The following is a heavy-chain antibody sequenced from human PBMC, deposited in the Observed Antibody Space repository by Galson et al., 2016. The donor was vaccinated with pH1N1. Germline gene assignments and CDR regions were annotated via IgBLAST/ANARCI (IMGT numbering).Heavy chain of an antibody. J-gene: IGHJ2*01. CDR1: GFTLSSYW. CDR2: ISYVESNK. Sequence: SLRLSCAASGFTLSSYWMSWVRQAPGKGLEWVAVISYVESNKDYADSVQGRFTVSRDNSKNTLYLQMNSLRAEDTALYYCARDHVYGDYFERFFDLWGRGTLVTVSS. D-gene: IGHD4-17*01. CDR3: ARDHVYGDYFERFFDL. V-gene: IGHV3-30-3*01.